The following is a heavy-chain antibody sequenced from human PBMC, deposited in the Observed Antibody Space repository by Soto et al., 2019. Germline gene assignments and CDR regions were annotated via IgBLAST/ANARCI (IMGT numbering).Heavy chain of an antibody. CDR2: MNPNSGNT. D-gene: IGHD6-19*01. J-gene: IGHJ5*02. Sequence: QVQLVQSGVEVKKPGASVKVSCKTSGYTFTSYDIHWVRQATGQGPEWMGWMNPNSGNTVYAQKFQGRITMTRNTSMSTAYMELSSLRPEDTAVYYCARTRFGAVAGTWGQGTLVTVSS. V-gene: IGHV1-8*01. CDR3: ARTRFGAVAGT. CDR1: GYTFTSYD.